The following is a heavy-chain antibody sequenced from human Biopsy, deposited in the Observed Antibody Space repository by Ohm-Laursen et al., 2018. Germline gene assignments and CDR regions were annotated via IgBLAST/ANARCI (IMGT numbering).Heavy chain of an antibody. J-gene: IGHJ4*02. CDR3: AKDYRDSRGIFGIVVVRPLDY. CDR2: MSYDGTQK. V-gene: IGHV3-30*18. CDR1: GFTFSSYG. D-gene: IGHD3-22*01. Sequence: LSLTCAAPGFTFSSYGMHWVRQAPGKGLEWVATMSYDGTQKYYGDSVKGRFTISRDNSKNTLYLQMNSLRAEDTAAYYCAKDYRDSRGIFGIVVVRPLDYWGQGSLVTVSS.